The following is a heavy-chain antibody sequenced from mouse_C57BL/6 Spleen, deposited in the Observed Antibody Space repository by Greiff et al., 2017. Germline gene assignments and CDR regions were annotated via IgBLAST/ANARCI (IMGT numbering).Heavy chain of an antibody. D-gene: IGHD3-3*01. CDR1: GYTFTSYW. J-gene: IGHJ2*01. Sequence: QVQLQQPGAELVKPGASVKLSCKASGYTFTSYWMQWVKQRPGQGLEWIGEIDPSDSYTNYNQKFKGKATLTVDTSSSTAYMQLSSLTSEDSAVYYSARRGQRGTRDDYWGQGTTLTVSS. CDR3: ARRGQRGTRDDY. CDR2: IDPSDSYT. V-gene: IGHV1-50*01.